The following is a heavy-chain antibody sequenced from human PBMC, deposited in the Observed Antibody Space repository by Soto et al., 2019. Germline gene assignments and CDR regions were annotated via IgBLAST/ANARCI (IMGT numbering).Heavy chain of an antibody. CDR1: GGTFSSYA. CDR2: IIPIFGTA. J-gene: IGHJ4*02. D-gene: IGHD2-15*01. Sequence: ASVKVSCKASGGTFSSYAISWVRQAPGQGLEWMGGIIPIFGTANYAQKFQGRVTITADKSTSTAYMELSSLRSEDTAVYYCARDQYCSGGSCYGGYFDYWGQGTLVTVSS. CDR3: ARDQYCSGGSCYGGYFDY. V-gene: IGHV1-69*06.